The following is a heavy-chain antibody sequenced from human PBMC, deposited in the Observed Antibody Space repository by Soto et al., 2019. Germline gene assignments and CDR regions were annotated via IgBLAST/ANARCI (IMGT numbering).Heavy chain of an antibody. D-gene: IGHD4-4*01. CDR2: MNPNSGNT. CDR3: ARSPPRVERNNYAGGWFDP. J-gene: IGHJ5*02. Sequence: QVQLVQSGAEVKKPGASVKVSCKASGYTFTSHDINWVRQATGQGLEWMGWMNPNSGNTGYPQKFQGRVTMTRNTSISTAYMELSSLRFEDTAVYYCARSPPRVERNNYAGGWFDPWGQGTLVTVSS. V-gene: IGHV1-8*01. CDR1: GYTFTSHD.